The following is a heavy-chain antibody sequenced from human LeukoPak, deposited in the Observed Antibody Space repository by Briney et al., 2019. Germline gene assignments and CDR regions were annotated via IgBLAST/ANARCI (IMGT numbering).Heavy chain of an antibody. J-gene: IGHJ4*02. CDR3: ARGGGSYGDYSLWLGY. CDR1: GYTFSSYG. D-gene: IGHD4-17*01. CDR2: ISAYTGHT. V-gene: IGHV1-18*01. Sequence: ASVKVSCTASGYTFSSYGFSWVRQAPGQGLEWMGWISAYTGHTMFAQKYQGRVTMTTDTSTSTAYMELRSLRSDDTAVYYCARGGGSYGDYSLWLGYWGQGTLVTVSS.